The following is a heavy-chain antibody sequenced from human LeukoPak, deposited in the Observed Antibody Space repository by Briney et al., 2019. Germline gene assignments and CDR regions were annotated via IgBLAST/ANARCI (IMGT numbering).Heavy chain of an antibody. V-gene: IGHV5-10-1*01. J-gene: IGHJ4*02. D-gene: IGHD5-18*01. CDR3: ARTLGYSNGYYDY. CDR1: GYSFMSYW. Sequence: PGESLKISCKGFGYSFMSYWITWVRQMPGKGLEWMGRIDPSDSYTRYSPSFQGHVTISADKSISAAYLQWSSLKASDTAMYYCARTLGYSNGYYDYWGQGTQVTDSS. CDR2: IDPSDSYT.